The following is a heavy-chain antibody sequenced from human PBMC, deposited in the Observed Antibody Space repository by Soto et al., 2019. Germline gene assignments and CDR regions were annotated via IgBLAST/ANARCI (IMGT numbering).Heavy chain of an antibody. CDR3: AKEQYQLGRLVYATQGYYYYGMDV. CDR1: GFTFSSYG. CDR2: ISYDGSNK. J-gene: IGHJ6*02. D-gene: IGHD2-2*01. Sequence: GGSLRLSCAASGFTFSSYGMHWVRQAPGKGLEWVAVISYDGSNKYYADSVKGRFTISRDNSKNTLYLQMNSLRAEDTAGYYCAKEQYQLGRLVYATQGYYYYGMDVWGQGTTVTVSS. V-gene: IGHV3-30*18.